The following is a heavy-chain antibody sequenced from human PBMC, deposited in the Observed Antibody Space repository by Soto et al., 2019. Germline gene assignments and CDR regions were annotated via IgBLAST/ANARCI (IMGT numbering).Heavy chain of an antibody. CDR1: GYTFTGYY. Sequence: GSVKVSCKASGYTFTGYYMHWVRQAPGQGLEWMGWINPNSGGTNYAQKFQGRVTMTRDTSISTAYMELSRLRSDDTAVYYCARGRAGFWSGYFTYWGQGTLVTVSS. J-gene: IGHJ4*02. D-gene: IGHD3-3*01. V-gene: IGHV1-2*02. CDR2: INPNSGGT. CDR3: ARGRAGFWSGYFTY.